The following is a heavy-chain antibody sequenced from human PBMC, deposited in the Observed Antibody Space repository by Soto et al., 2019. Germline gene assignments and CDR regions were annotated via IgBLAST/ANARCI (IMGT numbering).Heavy chain of an antibody. CDR1: GFTFSSYS. D-gene: IGHD1-1*01. Sequence: GGSLRLSCAASGFTFSSYSMNWVRQAPGKGLEWVSYISSSSSTIYYADSVKGRFTISRDNSKNTLYLQMNSLRIEDTAVYYCARELERVFDYWGQGTLVTVSS. CDR2: ISSSSSTI. CDR3: ARELERVFDY. V-gene: IGHV3-48*01. J-gene: IGHJ4*02.